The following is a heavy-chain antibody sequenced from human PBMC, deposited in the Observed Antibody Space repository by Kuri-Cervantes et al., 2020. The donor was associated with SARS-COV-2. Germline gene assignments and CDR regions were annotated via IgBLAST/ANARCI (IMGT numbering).Heavy chain of an antibody. V-gene: IGHV3-15*01. Sequence: GGSLRLSCAASGFTFSSYEMNWVRQAPGKGLEWVGHIKPKTDCGTTDYAAPVRGRFTISRDDSKNTLYLQMNSLKTEDTAVYYCTTADFRSDYYYFYMDVWGKGTTVTVSS. CDR1: GFTFSSYE. D-gene: IGHD1-26*01. CDR2: IKPKTDCGTT. J-gene: IGHJ6*03. CDR3: TTADFRSDYYYFYMDV.